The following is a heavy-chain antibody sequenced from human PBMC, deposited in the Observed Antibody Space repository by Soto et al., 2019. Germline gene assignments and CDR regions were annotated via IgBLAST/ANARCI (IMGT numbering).Heavy chain of an antibody. CDR1: GFTFSSYW. Sequence: GGSLRLSCAASGFTFSSYWMHWVRQAPGKGLVWVSRINSDGSSTSYADSVKGRFTISRDNAKNTLYLQMNSLRAEDTAVYYCASPDYDILTGYYNNDYWGQGTLVTVSS. CDR3: ASPDYDILTGYYNNDY. D-gene: IGHD3-9*01. J-gene: IGHJ4*02. V-gene: IGHV3-74*01. CDR2: INSDGSST.